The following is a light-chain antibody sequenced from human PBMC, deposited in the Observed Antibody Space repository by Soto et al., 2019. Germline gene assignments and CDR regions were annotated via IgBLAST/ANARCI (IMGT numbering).Light chain of an antibody. CDR3: LQYYNFSWT. Sequence: EIVMTQSPATLSVSPGERATLSCRASQGIGSTLAWYQQKPGQTPKLLIFDASTRATGVPARFSGGGSGTEFTLTINSLQSEDFATYYCLQYYNFSWTFGQGTKVEVK. J-gene: IGKJ1*01. CDR2: DAS. CDR1: QGIGST. V-gene: IGKV3-15*01.